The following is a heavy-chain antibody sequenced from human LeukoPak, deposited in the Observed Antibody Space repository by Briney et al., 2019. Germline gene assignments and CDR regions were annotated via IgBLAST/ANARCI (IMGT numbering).Heavy chain of an antibody. J-gene: IGHJ3*02. D-gene: IGHD5/OR15-5a*01. CDR2: ISNSGTSI. CDR1: GFTFSDSY. Sequence: PGGPLRLSCAASGFTFSDSYMTWIRQAPGKGLEWVSYISNSGTSIFYADSVKGRFTTSRDNAKNSLYLQMNSLRAEDTAVYYCARSQGTIPDSVPLDIWGQGTMVTVSS. V-gene: IGHV3-11*04. CDR3: ARSQGTIPDSVPLDI.